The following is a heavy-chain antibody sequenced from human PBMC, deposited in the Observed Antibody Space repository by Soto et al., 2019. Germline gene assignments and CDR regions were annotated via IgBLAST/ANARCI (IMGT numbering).Heavy chain of an antibody. CDR2: MNPNSGNT. V-gene: IGHV1-8*01. J-gene: IGHJ4*02. CDR3: ARWDYGVYARFDS. D-gene: IGHD4-17*01. Sequence: QVQLVQSGAEVKKSGASVKVSCKASGYTFTSHDINWVRQATGQALEWMGWMNPNSGNTGYAHKFQGRVTMTRNTSISTAYMELSILRSEDTAVYYCARWDYGVYARFDSWGEGTLGTVSS. CDR1: GYTFTSHD.